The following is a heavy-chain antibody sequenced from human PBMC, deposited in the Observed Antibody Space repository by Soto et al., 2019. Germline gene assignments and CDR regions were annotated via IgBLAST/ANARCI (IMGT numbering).Heavy chain of an antibody. CDR3: ARDNAESPHGPNWFDP. D-gene: IGHD4-17*01. J-gene: IGHJ5*02. V-gene: IGHV1-69*12. CDR2: IIPIFGTA. Sequence: QVQLVQSGAEVKKPGSSVKVSCKASGGTFSSYAISWVRQAPGQGLEWMGGIIPIFGTANYAQKSQGRVTITADESTSTAYMELSSLRSEDTAVYYCARDNAESPHGPNWFDPWGQGTLVTVSS. CDR1: GGTFSSYA.